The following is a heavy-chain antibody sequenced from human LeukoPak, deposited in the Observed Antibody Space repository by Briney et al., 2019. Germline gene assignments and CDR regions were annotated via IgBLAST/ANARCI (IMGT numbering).Heavy chain of an antibody. V-gene: IGHV4-59*01. CDR3: ASSSRPYGSGSY. CDR2: VYYSGST. CDR1: GVSISSYY. D-gene: IGHD3-10*01. J-gene: IGHJ4*02. Sequence: SETLSLTCTVSGVSISSYYGNWIRQTPGKGLEWIAYVYYSGSTNYNPSLKSRVTISVDTSKNQFSLKLSSVTPDDTAVYYCASSSRPYGSGSYWGQGTLVTVSS.